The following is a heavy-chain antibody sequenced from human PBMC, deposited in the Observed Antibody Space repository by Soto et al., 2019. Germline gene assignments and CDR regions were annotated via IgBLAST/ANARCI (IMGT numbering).Heavy chain of an antibody. V-gene: IGHV3-30-3*01. CDR3: ARDKQWLGRRLEY. D-gene: IGHD6-19*01. J-gene: IGHJ4*02. CDR1: GFTFSSYA. Sequence: GGSLRLSCAASGFTFSSYAMHWVRQAPGKGLEWVAVISYDGSNKYYADSVKGRFTISRDNSKNTLYLQMNSLRAEDTAVYYCARDKQWLGRRLEYWGQGTLVTVSS. CDR2: ISYDGSNK.